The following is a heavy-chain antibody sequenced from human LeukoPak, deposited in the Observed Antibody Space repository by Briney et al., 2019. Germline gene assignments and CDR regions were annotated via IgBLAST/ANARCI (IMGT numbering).Heavy chain of an antibody. Sequence: PGRSLRLSCAASGFTFSSYAMHWVRQAPGKGLEWVAVISYDGSNKYYADSVKGRFTISRDNSKNTLYLQMNSLGAEDTAVYYCAREGGYDSAPDYWGQGTLVTVSS. CDR1: GFTFSSYA. CDR3: AREGGYDSAPDY. V-gene: IGHV3-30*04. J-gene: IGHJ4*02. CDR2: ISYDGSNK. D-gene: IGHD5-12*01.